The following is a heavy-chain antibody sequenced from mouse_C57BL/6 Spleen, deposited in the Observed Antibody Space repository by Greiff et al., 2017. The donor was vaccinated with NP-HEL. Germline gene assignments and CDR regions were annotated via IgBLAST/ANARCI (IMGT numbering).Heavy chain of an antibody. V-gene: IGHV5-16*01. D-gene: IGHD2-1*01. J-gene: IGHJ4*01. CDR3: ARDPLYSYAMDY. CDR1: GFTFSDYY. CDR2: INYDGSST. Sequence: EVHLVESEGGLVQPGSSMKLSCTASGFTFSDYYMAWVRQVPEKGLEWVANINYDGSSTYYLDSLKSRFIISRDNAKNILYLQMSSLKSEDTATYYCARDPLYSYAMDYWGQGTSVTVSS.